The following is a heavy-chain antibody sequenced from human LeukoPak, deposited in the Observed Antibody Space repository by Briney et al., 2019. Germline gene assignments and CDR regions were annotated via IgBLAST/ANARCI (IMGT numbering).Heavy chain of an antibody. CDR3: ARHRDVDIAVDVFDY. Sequence: NPSETLSLICTVSDGSICSSFWSWIRQSTGERLEWIGFGHRDDYADWNPSLKSRATISVDTSKNQVSLKLTSVTAADTAVYYCARHRDVDIAVDVFDYWCLETLVTVSS. J-gene: IGHJ4*02. CDR1: DGSICSSF. V-gene: IGHV4-59*08. D-gene: IGHD5-18*01. CDR2: GHRDDYA.